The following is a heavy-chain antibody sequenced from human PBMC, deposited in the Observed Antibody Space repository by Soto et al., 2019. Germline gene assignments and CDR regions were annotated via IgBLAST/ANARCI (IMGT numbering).Heavy chain of an antibody. J-gene: IGHJ6*02. Sequence: SETLSLTCTVSGGSISNGGYYWSWMRQHPGKGLEWVGYIYYSGSTYYNPSLKSRVTISVDTSKNQFSLKLSSVTAADTAVYYCARERFYDFWSGPPTGGMDVWGQGTTVTVSS. CDR1: GGSISNGGYY. CDR2: IYYSGST. V-gene: IGHV4-31*03. D-gene: IGHD3-3*01. CDR3: ARERFYDFWSGPPTGGMDV.